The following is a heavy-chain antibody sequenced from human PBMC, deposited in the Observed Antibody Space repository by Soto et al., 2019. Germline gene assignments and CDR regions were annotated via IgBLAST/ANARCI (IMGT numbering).Heavy chain of an antibody. CDR1: GGSVSSGSYY. CDR2: IYYSGGT. Sequence: SETLSLTCTVSGGSVSSGSYYWSWIRQPPGKGLEWIGYIYYSGGTNYNPSLKSRVTISVDTSKNQFSLRLSSVTAADTAVYYCARGGGVTATFDYWGQGTLVTVSS. D-gene: IGHD5-18*01. V-gene: IGHV4-61*01. CDR3: ARGGGVTATFDY. J-gene: IGHJ4*02.